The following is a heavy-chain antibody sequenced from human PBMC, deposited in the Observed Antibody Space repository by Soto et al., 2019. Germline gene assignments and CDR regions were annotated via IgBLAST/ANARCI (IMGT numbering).Heavy chain of an antibody. Sequence: TSETLSLTCAVYGGSFSGYYWSWIRQPPGKGLEWIGEINHSGSTNYNPSLKSRVTISVDTSKNQFSLKLSSVTAADTAVYYCARGFSAGKGSPPDFWGQGSLVTVSS. CDR1: GGSFSGYY. CDR2: INHSGST. J-gene: IGHJ4*02. D-gene: IGHD6-13*01. V-gene: IGHV4-34*01. CDR3: ARGFSAGKGSPPDF.